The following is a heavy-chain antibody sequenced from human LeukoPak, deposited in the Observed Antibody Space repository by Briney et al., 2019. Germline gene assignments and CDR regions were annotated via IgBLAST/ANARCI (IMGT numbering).Heavy chain of an antibody. Sequence: SETLSLTCTVSGVSTSSGYWSWIRQPAGKGLEWLGRVSTSLTTYYNPSLKSRVTMSLDTSGNQFFLKLTSVTAADTAVYYCARGYGSGSYSAWGQGTLVTVSS. CDR2: VSTSLTT. J-gene: IGHJ5*02. V-gene: IGHV4-4*07. D-gene: IGHD3-10*01. CDR3: ARGYGSGSYSA. CDR1: GVSTSSGY.